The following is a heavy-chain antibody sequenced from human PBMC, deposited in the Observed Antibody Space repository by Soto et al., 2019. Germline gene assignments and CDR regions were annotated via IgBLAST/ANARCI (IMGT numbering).Heavy chain of an antibody. Sequence: PGGSLRLSCAASGFTFSSYAMSWVRQAPGKGLEWFSAITGSGDSTYYADSVKGRVTISRDNSKNTLYLQMNSLRAKDTAEYYCAKSHLPQGRTNYYYYGMDVWGHGTTATVSS. CDR1: GFTFSSYA. CDR2: ITGSGDST. CDR3: AKSHLPQGRTNYYYYGMDV. J-gene: IGHJ6*02. V-gene: IGHV3-23*01.